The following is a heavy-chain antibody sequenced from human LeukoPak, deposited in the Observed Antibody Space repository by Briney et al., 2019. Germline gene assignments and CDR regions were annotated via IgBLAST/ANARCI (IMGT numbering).Heavy chain of an antibody. CDR1: GGSISSSSYY. CDR3: ARGRPTDR. V-gene: IGHV4-31*03. D-gene: IGHD4-17*01. Sequence: SETLSLTRTVSGGSISSSSYYWGWIRQHPGKGLEWIGYIYYSGSTYYNPSLKSRVTISVDTSKNQFSLKLSSVTAADTAVYYCARGRPTDRWGQGTLVTVSS. CDR2: IYYSGST. J-gene: IGHJ5*02.